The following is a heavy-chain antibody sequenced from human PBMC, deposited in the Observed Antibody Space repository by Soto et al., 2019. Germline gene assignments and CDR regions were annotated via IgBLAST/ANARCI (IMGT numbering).Heavy chain of an antibody. CDR3: ARGIVDTTYYYYGMDV. V-gene: IGHV4-31*03. CDR2: IYYSGST. D-gene: IGHD5-12*01. CDR1: GGSISSGGYY. J-gene: IGHJ6*02. Sequence: LSLTCTVSGGSISSGGYYWSWIRQHPGKGLEWIGYIYYSGSTYYNPSLKSRVTISVDTSKNQFSLKLSSVTAADTAVYYCARGIVDTTYYYYGMDVWGQGTTVTVSS.